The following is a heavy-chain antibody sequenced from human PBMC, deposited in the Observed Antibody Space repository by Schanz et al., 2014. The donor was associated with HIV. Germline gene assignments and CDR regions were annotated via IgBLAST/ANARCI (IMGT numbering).Heavy chain of an antibody. CDR3: ESGGDDCAWGSYRSLDD. J-gene: IGHJ4*02. CDR1: GFTFSNYA. V-gene: IGHV3-48*02. D-gene: IGHD3-16*02. Sequence: EVQLLESGGGLVQPGGSLRLSCEASGFTFSNYAMSWVRQAPGKGLEWVSYISSSSSTIKNADSVKGRFTISRDNAKIGLLLQLSSLSDEDTAIYYCESGGDDCAWGSYRSLDDWGQGTQVIVSS. CDR2: ISSSSSTI.